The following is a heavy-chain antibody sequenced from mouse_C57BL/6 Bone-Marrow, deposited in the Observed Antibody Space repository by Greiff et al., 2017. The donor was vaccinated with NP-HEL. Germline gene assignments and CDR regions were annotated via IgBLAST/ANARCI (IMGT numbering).Heavy chain of an antibody. D-gene: IGHD1-1*01. CDR2: IYPGDGDT. J-gene: IGHJ2*01. CDR3: ARRGTTVVGDYFDY. V-gene: IGHV1-82*01. Sequence: VQLQQSGPELVKPGASVKISCKASGYAFSSSWMNWVKQRPGKGLEWIGRIYPGDGDTNYNGKFKGKATLTADKSSSTAYMQLSSLTSEDSAVYFCARRGTTVVGDYFDYWGQGTTLTVSS. CDR1: GYAFSSSW.